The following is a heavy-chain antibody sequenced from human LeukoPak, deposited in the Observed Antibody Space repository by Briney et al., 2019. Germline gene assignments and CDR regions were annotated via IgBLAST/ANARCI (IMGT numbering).Heavy chain of an antibody. J-gene: IGHJ5*02. CDR3: ARGSNWLGP. CDR1: GDSINNYY. V-gene: IGHV4-59*01. Sequence: SETLSLTCSVPGDSINNYYWSWIRQPPGKGLEWIGYIYYSGNTNYNPTLKSRVTISKDTSKKQISLNLSSVTAADTAVYYCARGSNWLGPWGQGTLVTVSS. CDR2: IYYSGNT. D-gene: IGHD6-6*01.